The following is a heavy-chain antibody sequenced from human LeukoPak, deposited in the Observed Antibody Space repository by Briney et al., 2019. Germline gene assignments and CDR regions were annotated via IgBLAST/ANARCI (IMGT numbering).Heavy chain of an antibody. Sequence: SETLSLTCAVYGGSFSGYYWSWSRQPSGKGLEWIGEINHSGSTNYNPSLKSRVTISADTSKNQFSLKLSSVTAADTAVYYCARGGNSGYVWWGQGTLVIVSS. CDR2: INHSGST. V-gene: IGHV4-34*01. D-gene: IGHD5-12*01. CDR3: ARGGNSGYVW. J-gene: IGHJ4*02. CDR1: GGSFSGYY.